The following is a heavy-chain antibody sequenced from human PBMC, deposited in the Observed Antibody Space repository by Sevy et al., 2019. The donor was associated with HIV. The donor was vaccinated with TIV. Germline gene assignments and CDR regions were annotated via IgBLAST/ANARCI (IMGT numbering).Heavy chain of an antibody. CDR1: GFTFSNYW. CDR2: INSDGSST. V-gene: IGHV3-74*01. D-gene: IGHD3-22*01. CDR3: ARGPYYRDTNTYFFMHY. Sequence: GGSLRLSCAGSGFTFSNYWMHWVRQAPGKGLVWVSRINSDGSSTSYADSVTGRFTISRDNAKNKVYLKMNSLRAKDMTVYYCARGPYYRDTNTYFFMHYWGQGTLVTVSS. J-gene: IGHJ4*02.